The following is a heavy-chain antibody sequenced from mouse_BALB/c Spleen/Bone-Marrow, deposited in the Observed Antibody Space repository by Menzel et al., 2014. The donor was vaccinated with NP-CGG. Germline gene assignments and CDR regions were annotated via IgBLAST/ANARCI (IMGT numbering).Heavy chain of an antibody. Sequence: QVQLKESGAERVKPGTSVTLSCKASGYNFTSYWVNWVKLRPGQGLEWIGDIYPVSASTNYNEKFRSKATLTADTSSSTAYMQLSSLASDDSALYYCASGVYYAMDYWGQGTSVTVSS. J-gene: IGHJ4*01. CDR1: GYNFTSYW. CDR3: ASGVYYAMDY. V-gene: IGHV1-55*01. CDR2: IYPVSAST.